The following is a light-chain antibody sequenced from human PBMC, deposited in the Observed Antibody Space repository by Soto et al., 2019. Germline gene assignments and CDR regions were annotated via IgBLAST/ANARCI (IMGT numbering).Light chain of an antibody. CDR3: QQSYSTPPRT. CDR1: QSISSY. CDR2: AAS. Sequence: DIQMTQSPSSLSASVGDRVTITCRASQSISSYLNWYQQKPGKAPKLLIYAASSLQSGVPSRFSGSGSGTDFTLTISSLQPEDFATYSCQQSYSTPPRTFGQGTKLEIK. V-gene: IGKV1-39*01. J-gene: IGKJ2*01.